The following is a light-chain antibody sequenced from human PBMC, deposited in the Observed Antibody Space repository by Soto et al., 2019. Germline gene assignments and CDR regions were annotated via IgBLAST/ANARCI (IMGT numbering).Light chain of an antibody. J-gene: IGKJ4*01. V-gene: IGKV1-9*01. CDR3: QQPQSFTRT. CDR1: QGIRSY. Sequence: IQLTQSPSSLSASVGDRVTITCRASQGIRSYLAWYQQKKGRAPKLLIYAASTLQSGVPSSLRGSGSGTDLTITISSLQSEDFKDYLRQQPQSFTRTFGGGTKVDIK. CDR2: AAS.